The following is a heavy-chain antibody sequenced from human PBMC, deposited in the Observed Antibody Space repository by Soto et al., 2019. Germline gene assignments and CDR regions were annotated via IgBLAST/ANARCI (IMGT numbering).Heavy chain of an antibody. J-gene: IGHJ4*02. CDR1: GFTFSNAW. Sequence: GGSLRLSCAASGFTFSNAWMSWVRQAPGKGLEWVGRIKSKTDGGTTDYAAPGKGRFTISRDDSKNTLYLQMNSLKTEDTAVYYCTTGAYCGGDCYSDYGGQGTLVTVSS. D-gene: IGHD2-21*02. CDR3: TTGAYCGGDCYSDY. CDR2: IKSKTDGGTT. V-gene: IGHV3-15*01.